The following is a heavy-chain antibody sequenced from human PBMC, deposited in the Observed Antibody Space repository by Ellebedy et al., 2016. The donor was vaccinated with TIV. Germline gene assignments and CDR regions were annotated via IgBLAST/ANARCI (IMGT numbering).Heavy chain of an antibody. CDR3: ARAHPGSGNYGSSWFDS. V-gene: IGHV3-74*01. Sequence: GESLKISXAASGFTFSSFYMHWVRQVPGKGLVWVSRISGDGSNTNYADSVKGRFTISRDNAKNTLYVQMNSLRVEDTAIYYCARAHPGSGNYGSSWFDSWGQGTLVIVSS. J-gene: IGHJ5*01. D-gene: IGHD3-10*01. CDR1: GFTFSSFY. CDR2: ISGDGSNT.